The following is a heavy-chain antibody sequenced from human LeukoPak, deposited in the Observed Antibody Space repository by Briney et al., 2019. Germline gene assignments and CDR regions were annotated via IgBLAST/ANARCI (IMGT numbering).Heavy chain of an antibody. J-gene: IGHJ4*02. CDR3: AKGSGYSYGYFDY. D-gene: IGHD5-18*01. V-gene: IGHV3-23*01. CDR1: GFTFSSYA. Sequence: GGSLRLSCAASGFTFSSYAMSWVRQAPGKGLEWVSAISGSGNRTFYAGSVKGRFTISRENSKNTLYLQMNSLRAEDTAVYYCAKGSGYSYGYFDYWGQGTLVTVSS. CDR2: ISGSGNRT.